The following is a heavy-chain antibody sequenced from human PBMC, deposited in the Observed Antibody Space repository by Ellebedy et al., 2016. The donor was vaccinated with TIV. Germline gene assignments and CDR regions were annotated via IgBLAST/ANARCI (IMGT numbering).Heavy chain of an antibody. D-gene: IGHD5-12*01. J-gene: IGHJ4*02. V-gene: IGHV3-11*03. CDR1: GFTFSDYY. CDR3: ARMDIVAPHLFDY. CDR2: ISSSSSYT. Sequence: GESLKISXAASGFTFSDYYMSWIRQAPGKGLEWVSYISSSSSYTNYADSVKGRFTISRDNAKNSLYLQMNSLRAEDTAVYYCARMDIVAPHLFDYWGQGTLVTVSS.